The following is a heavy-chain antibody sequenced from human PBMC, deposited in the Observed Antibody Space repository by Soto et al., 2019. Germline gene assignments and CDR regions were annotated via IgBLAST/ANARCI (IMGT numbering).Heavy chain of an antibody. D-gene: IGHD2-15*01. Sequence: SQTLSLTCAISGDSVSSNSAAWNWIRQSPSRGLEWLGRTYYRSKWYNDYAVSVKSRITINPDTSKNQFSLQLNSVTPEDTAVYYCARDPGYCSGGSCYTYYYYMDVWGKGTTVTVSS. V-gene: IGHV6-1*01. J-gene: IGHJ6*03. CDR2: TYYRSKWYN. CDR3: ARDPGYCSGGSCYTYYYYMDV. CDR1: GDSVSSNSAA.